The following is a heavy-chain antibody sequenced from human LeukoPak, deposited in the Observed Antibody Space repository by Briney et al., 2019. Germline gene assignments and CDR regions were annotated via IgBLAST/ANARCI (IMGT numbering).Heavy chain of an antibody. V-gene: IGHV3-30*02. J-gene: IGHJ3*02. CDR2: IRYDGSNK. CDR3: AKTRDDFWSGYSSPSFDI. D-gene: IGHD3-3*01. CDR1: GFTFSSYG. Sequence: GGSLRLSCAASGFTFSSYGMHWVRQAPGKGLEWVAFIRYDGSNKYYADSVKGRFTISRDNSKNTLYLQMNSLRAEDTAVYYCAKTRDDFWSGYSSPSFDIWGQGTMVTVSS.